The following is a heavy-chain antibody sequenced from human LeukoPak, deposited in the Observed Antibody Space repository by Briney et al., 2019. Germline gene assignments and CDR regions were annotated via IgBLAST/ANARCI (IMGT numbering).Heavy chain of an antibody. D-gene: IGHD5-24*01. CDR1: GGSITSGGYY. CDR2: IHYSGST. CDR3: ARGRWLQLNFDY. V-gene: IGHV4-61*08. Sequence: PSQTLSLTCTVSGGSITSGGYYWSWIRQHPGKGLEWIGYIHYSGSTNYNPSLKSRVTISVDTSKNQFSLKLSSVTAADTAVYYCARGRWLQLNFDYWGQGTLVTVSS. J-gene: IGHJ4*02.